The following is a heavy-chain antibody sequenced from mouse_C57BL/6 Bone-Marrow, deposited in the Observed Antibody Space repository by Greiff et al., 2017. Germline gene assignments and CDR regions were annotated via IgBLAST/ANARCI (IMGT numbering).Heavy chain of an antibody. D-gene: IGHD2-4*01. CDR2: IHPNSGST. CDR1: GYTFTSYW. J-gene: IGHJ2*01. V-gene: IGHV1-64*01. Sequence: QVQLQQPGAELVKPGASVKLSCTASGYTFTSYWMHWVKQRPGQGLEWIGMIHPNSGSTNYNEKFKSKATLTVDKSSSTAYRQRSSLTSENSAVYCCARERGLRPYYWGQGTTLTVSS. CDR3: ARERGLRPYY.